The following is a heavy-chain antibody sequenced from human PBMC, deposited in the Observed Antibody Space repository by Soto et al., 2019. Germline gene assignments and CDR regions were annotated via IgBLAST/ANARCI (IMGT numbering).Heavy chain of an antibody. D-gene: IGHD3-9*01. V-gene: IGHV3-48*04. CDR3: ARKYFDWLFDY. Sequence: GGSLRLSCAASGFTFSSYSMNWVRQAPGKGLEWVSSISSSSSTIYYADSVKGRFTISRDNAKNSLYLQMNSLRAEDTAVYYCARKYFDWLFDYWGQGTLVTVSS. CDR1: GFTFSSYS. J-gene: IGHJ4*02. CDR2: ISSSSSTI.